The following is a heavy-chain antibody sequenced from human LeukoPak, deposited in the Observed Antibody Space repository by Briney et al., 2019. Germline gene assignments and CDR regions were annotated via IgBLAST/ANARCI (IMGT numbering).Heavy chain of an antibody. CDR1: GFTFGDYA. CDR3: TRAPKDESPRWQNFLGYFQH. V-gene: IGHV3-49*04. CDR2: IRSKAYGGTT. J-gene: IGHJ1*01. D-gene: IGHD2/OR15-2a*01. Sequence: PGGSLRLSCTASGFTFGDYAMSWVRQAPGKGLEWVGFIRSKAYGGTTEYAASVKGRFTISRDDSKSIAYLQMNSLKTEDTAVYYCTRAPKDESPRWQNFLGYFQHWGQGTLVTVSS.